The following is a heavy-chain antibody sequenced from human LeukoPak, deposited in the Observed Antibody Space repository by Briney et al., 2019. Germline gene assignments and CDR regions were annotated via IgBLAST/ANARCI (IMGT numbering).Heavy chain of an antibody. Sequence: GASVKVSCKASGYTFTSYGISWVRQAPGQGLEWMGWISAYNGNTNYAQKLQGRVTMTTDTSASTAYMDLNSPRSEDMAVYYCAVGDYYYDTRFDYWGQGTLVTVSS. V-gene: IGHV1-18*03. D-gene: IGHD3-22*01. J-gene: IGHJ4*02. CDR3: AVGDYYYDTRFDY. CDR1: GYTFTSYG. CDR2: ISAYNGNT.